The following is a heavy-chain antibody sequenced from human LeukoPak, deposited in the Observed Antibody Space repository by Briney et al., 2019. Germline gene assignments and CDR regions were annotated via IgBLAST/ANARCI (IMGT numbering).Heavy chain of an antibody. CDR2: IYYSGST. Sequence: SETLSLTCTVSGGSISSYYWSWIRQPPGKGLEWIGYIYYSGSTNYNPSLKSRVTISVDTSKNQFTLKLSSVTAADTAVYYYARANFWSGYYLFDYWGQGTLVTVSS. J-gene: IGHJ4*02. CDR3: ARANFWSGYYLFDY. D-gene: IGHD3-3*01. V-gene: IGHV4-59*01. CDR1: GGSISSYY.